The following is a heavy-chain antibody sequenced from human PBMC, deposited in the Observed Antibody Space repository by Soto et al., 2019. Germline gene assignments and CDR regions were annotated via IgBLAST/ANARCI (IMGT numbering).Heavy chain of an antibody. D-gene: IGHD4-4*01. CDR3: TKNSDYALEY. V-gene: IGHV4-4*02. CDR2: LHHGGST. Sequence: SETLSLTCDFSLYSINNNNWWSWVRQPPGGGLEWIGELHHGGSTNYNPSLESRATFSVDISKNQFFLKLSSVTAADTAVYYCTKNSDYALEYWGQGTLVNVSS. J-gene: IGHJ4*02. CDR1: LYSINNNNW.